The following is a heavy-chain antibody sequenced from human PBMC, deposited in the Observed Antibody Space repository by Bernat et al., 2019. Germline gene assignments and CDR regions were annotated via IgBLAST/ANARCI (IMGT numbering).Heavy chain of an antibody. D-gene: IGHD6-13*01. CDR2: IYSGGST. CDR1: GFTVSSIY. J-gene: IGHJ4*02. CDR3: ARDSQQLATVY. Sequence: EVQLVETGGGLIQPGGSLRLSCAASGFTVSSIYMSWVRQAPGKGLEWVSVIYSGGSTYYADSVKGRFTISRDNSKNTLYLQMNSLRAEDTAVYYCARDSQQLATVYWGQGTLVTVSS. V-gene: IGHV3-53*02.